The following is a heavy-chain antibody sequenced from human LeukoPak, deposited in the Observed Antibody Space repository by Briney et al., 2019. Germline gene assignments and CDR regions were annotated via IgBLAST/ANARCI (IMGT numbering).Heavy chain of an antibody. J-gene: IGHJ6*02. CDR1: GYTFTSYA. D-gene: IGHD5-18*01. V-gene: IGHV1-18*01. Sequence: ASLKLSCKASGYTFTSYAMSWVRQAPGQGLEWMGWISGYNGNTKYAQKVQGRVTMTTDTSTSTAYMELRSLRSDDTAVYYCARGYSYGSDYYYGMDVWGQGTTVTVSS. CDR2: ISGYNGNT. CDR3: ARGYSYGSDYYYGMDV.